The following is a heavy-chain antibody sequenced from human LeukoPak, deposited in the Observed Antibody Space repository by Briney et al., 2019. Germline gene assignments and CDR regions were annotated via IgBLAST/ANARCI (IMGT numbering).Heavy chain of an antibody. D-gene: IGHD5-12*01. CDR3: AKGWLRFDC. V-gene: IGHV3-23*01. CDR1: GFTFSSYA. Sequence: GGSLRLSCAASGFTFSSYAMNWVRQAPGKGLEWVSAISVSGGSTYYADSVKGRFTISRDNSKDTLYLQMNSLRADDTAVYYCAKGWLRFDCWGLGTLVTVSS. J-gene: IGHJ4*02. CDR2: ISVSGGST.